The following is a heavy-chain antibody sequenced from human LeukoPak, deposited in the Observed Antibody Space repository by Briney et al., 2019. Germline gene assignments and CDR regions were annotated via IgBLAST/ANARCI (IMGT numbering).Heavy chain of an antibody. CDR2: IRYDGSNK. D-gene: IGHD3-3*01. CDR1: GFTFSSYG. CDR3: AKALPQVLRFLEWSTRVDASDI. Sequence: GGSLRLSCAASGFTFSSYGMHWVRQAPGKGLEGVAFIRYDGSNKYYADSVKGRLTISRANSKNTPPLPMKSLRAEDTAVYSCAKALPQVLRFLEWSTRVDASDIWGQGTLVTVSS. V-gene: IGHV3-30*02. J-gene: IGHJ3*02.